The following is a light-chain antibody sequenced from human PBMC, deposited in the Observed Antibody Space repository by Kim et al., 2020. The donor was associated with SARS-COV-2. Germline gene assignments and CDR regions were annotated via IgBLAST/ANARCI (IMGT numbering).Light chain of an antibody. V-gene: IGKV3-20*01. CDR2: GAS. CDR3: QQYGYSPWT. CDR1: QSVSDRN. J-gene: IGKJ1*01. Sequence: RVGATLYCRASQSVSDRNLAWYQDKPGRAPRHLIYGASTRATGIPDRFSGSGSGTDFTLTISRLEPEDFAMYYCQQYGYSPWTFGQGTKVDIK.